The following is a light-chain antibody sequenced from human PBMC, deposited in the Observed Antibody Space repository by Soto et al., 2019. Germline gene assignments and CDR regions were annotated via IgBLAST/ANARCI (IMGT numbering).Light chain of an antibody. CDR3: QQRFNWQVT. CDR1: QSLSSSY. CDR2: GAS. V-gene: IGKV3D-20*02. J-gene: IGKJ5*01. Sequence: IAVSQSPGTLSLSPRERPTLSCRASQSLSSSYLAWYQQKPGQAPRLLIYGASSRATGIPDRFSGSGSGTDFTLTISRLEPEDFAVYYCQQRFNWQVTFGQGTRLEIK.